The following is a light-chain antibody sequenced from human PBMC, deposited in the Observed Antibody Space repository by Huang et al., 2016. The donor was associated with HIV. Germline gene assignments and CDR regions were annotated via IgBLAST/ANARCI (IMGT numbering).Light chain of an antibody. Sequence: EIVLTQSPATLSLSPGKRATLSCRASQSLENYLGWYQQKPGQPPRLLSYDTSNRAAGIPARFSGGGSGTDFTLTITSLEPEDLAVYYCHHRTGWPRPFGQGTKLEI. J-gene: IGKJ2*01. CDR1: QSLENY. CDR3: HHRTGWPRP. CDR2: DTS. V-gene: IGKV3-11*01.